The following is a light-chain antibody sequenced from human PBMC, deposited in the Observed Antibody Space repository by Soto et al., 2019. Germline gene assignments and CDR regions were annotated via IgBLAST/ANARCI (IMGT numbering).Light chain of an antibody. CDR1: QSVDKW. V-gene: IGKV1-5*03. CDR3: QQYITYSRT. CDR2: EVS. J-gene: IGKJ1*01. Sequence: DIQMTQFPSTLSASVGDRVTITCRASQSVDKWLAWFQQKPGKAPKVLIYEVSRLEFGVPSRFTGSGSGTEFTLTISSLEPDDFATYYCQQYITYSRTFGQGTKVEVK.